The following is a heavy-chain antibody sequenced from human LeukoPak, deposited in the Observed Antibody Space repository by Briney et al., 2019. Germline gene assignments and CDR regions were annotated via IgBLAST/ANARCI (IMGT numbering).Heavy chain of an antibody. D-gene: IGHD3-10*01. CDR1: GGSFSGYY. J-gene: IGHJ4*02. CDR2: INHSGST. CDR3: ARDPHYYGSGSYFDY. V-gene: IGHV4-34*01. Sequence: PSETLSLTCAVYGGSFSGYYWSWIRQPPGKGLEWIGEINHSGSTNYNPSLKSRVTISVDTSKNQFSLKLSSVTAADTAVYYCARDPHYYGSGSYFDYWGQGTLVTVSS.